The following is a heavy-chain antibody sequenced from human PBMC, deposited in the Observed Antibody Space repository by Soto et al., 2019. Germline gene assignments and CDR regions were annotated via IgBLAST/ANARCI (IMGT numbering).Heavy chain of an antibody. CDR3: ARGRYGDY. CDR2: ISAHNGNT. Sequence: QVHLVQSGAEVKKPGASVKVSCKGSGYAFTTYGITWVRQAPGQGLEWMGWISAHNGNTNYAQKLQGRVTVTRDTSPRTAYMALRSLRSDDTAVYDCARGRYGDYWGQGALVTVSS. V-gene: IGHV1-18*01. J-gene: IGHJ4*02. CDR1: GYAFTTYG. D-gene: IGHD1-1*01.